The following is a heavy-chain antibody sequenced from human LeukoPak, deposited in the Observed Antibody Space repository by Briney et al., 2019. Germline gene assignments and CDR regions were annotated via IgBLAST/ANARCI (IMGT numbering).Heavy chain of an antibody. CDR3: ASSQRYRGSYYFDY. CDR1: GGSISGYH. V-gene: IGHV4-59*01. J-gene: IGHJ4*02. Sequence: SSETLSLTCTVSGGSISGYHWSWIRQPPGKGLEWIGYIYYSGSTNYNPSLKSRVTISVDTSKNQFSLKLSSVTAADTAVYYCASSQRYRGSYYFDYWGQGTLVTVSS. CDR2: IYYSGST. D-gene: IGHD1-1*01.